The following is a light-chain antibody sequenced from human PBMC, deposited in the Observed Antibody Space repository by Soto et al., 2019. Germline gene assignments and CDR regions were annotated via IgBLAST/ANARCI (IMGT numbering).Light chain of an antibody. J-gene: IGLJ3*02. CDR3: TSFTTSSIWV. CDR2: EVY. CDR1: NSDVSIYNY. Sequence: QSALTQPASVSGSPGQTITISCAGANSDVSIYNYVSWYQQHPGKAPKLIICEVYNRPSGVSNRFSGSKSGNTASLTISGLRPEDEADYYCTSFTTSSIWVFGGGTKVTVL. V-gene: IGLV2-14*01.